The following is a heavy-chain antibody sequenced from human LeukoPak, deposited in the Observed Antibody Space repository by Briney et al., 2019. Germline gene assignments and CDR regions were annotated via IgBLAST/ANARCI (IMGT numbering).Heavy chain of an antibody. J-gene: IGHJ4*02. V-gene: IGHV1-2*02. D-gene: IGHD3-22*01. CDR1: GYTFTGYY. CDR3: ARGPSQYYYDSSGYYALDY. Sequence: GASVKVSCKASGYTFTGYYMHWVRQAPGQGLEWMGWINPNSGGTNYAQKFQGRVTMTRDTSISTAYMELSRLRSDDTAVYYCARGPSQYYYDSSGYYALDYWGQGTLVTVSS. CDR2: INPNSGGT.